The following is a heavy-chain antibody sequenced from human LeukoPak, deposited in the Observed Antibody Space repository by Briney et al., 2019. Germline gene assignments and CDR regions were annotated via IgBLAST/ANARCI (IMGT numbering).Heavy chain of an antibody. CDR3: ARSRGVGTGVDY. Sequence: PGGSLRLSCAASGFTFVNYGFHWVRQAPGKALEWVAFISYNGIKKYADSVKGRFTISRDNAKNSLYLQMNSLRAEDTAVYYCARSRGVGTGVDYWGQGTLVTVSS. V-gene: IGHV3-30*03. CDR2: ISYNGIKK. CDR1: GFTFVNYG. J-gene: IGHJ4*02. D-gene: IGHD5-12*01.